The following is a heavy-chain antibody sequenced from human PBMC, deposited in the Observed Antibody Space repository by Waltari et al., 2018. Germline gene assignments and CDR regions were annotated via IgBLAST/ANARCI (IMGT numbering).Heavy chain of an antibody. CDR1: GFTFSHHG. J-gene: IGHJ4*02. V-gene: IGHV3-23*04. CDR3: ARSIFRGVTAPDY. CDR2: IRASGGDL. D-gene: IGHD3-10*01. Sequence: EVQLVESGGALVQPGGSLTLSCAASGFTFSHHGMSWVRQAPGKGLEWVARIRASGGDLAYADSVEGRLIISRDNSKSTVYLQMNSLRVDDTAVYYCARSIFRGVTAPDYWGQGTLVTVSS.